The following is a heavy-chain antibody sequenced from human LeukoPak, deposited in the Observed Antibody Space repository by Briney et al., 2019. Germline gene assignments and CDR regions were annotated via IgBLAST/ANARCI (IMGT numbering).Heavy chain of an antibody. CDR3: VRDSYGMDV. CDR1: GFTFSSYS. Sequence: GGSLRLSCAASGFTFSSYSMHWVRQAPGKGLEYVSTIRGRGGTTDYADSLKGRFAISRDNSKDTLYLQISNLRPEDTAVYFCVRDSYGMDVWGQGTTVTVSS. V-gene: IGHV3-64D*06. J-gene: IGHJ6*02. CDR2: IRGRGGTT.